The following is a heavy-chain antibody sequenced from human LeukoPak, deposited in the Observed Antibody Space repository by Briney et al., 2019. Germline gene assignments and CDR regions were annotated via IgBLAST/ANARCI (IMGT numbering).Heavy chain of an antibody. V-gene: IGHV1-2*02. CDR3: ATWPHLGSSWYYFDY. CDR1: GYTFTGYY. Sequence: ASVKVSCKASGYTFTGYYMHWVRQAPGQGLEWMGWINPNSGGTNYAQKFQGRVTMTTDTSTSTAYMELRSLRSDDTAVYYCATWPHLGSSWYYFDYWGQGTLVTVSS. J-gene: IGHJ4*02. CDR2: INPNSGGT. D-gene: IGHD6-13*01.